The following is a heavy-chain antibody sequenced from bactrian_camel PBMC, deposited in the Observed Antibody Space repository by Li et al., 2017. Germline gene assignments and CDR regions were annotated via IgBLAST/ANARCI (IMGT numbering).Heavy chain of an antibody. V-gene: IGHV3S5*01. CDR3: VRSYRAEYGGSWSPNY. J-gene: IGHJ4*01. D-gene: IGHD6*01. Sequence: HVQLVESGGGLVQPGGSLRLSCAASGFTFSRFYMSWVRQAPGKGLEWLSTVVRDVTDTYYADSVKGRFTISRDNAKNTVYLQMNSLKPEDTALYYCVRSYRAEYGGSWSPNYWGQGTQVTVS. CDR1: GFTFSRFY. CDR2: VVRDVTDT.